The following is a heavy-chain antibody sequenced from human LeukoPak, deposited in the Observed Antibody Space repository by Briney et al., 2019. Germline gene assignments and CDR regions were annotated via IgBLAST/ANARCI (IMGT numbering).Heavy chain of an antibody. D-gene: IGHD3-10*01. CDR2: INAGNGNT. V-gene: IGHV1-3*01. CDR1: GYTFTSYA. J-gene: IGHJ5*02. Sequence: ASVKVSCKASGYTFTSYAMHWVRQAPGQRLEWMGWINAGNGNTKYSQKFQGRVTITRDTSASTAYMELSGLRSEDTAVYYCAREQLLWFGDWANWFDPWGQGTLVTVSS. CDR3: AREQLLWFGDWANWFDP.